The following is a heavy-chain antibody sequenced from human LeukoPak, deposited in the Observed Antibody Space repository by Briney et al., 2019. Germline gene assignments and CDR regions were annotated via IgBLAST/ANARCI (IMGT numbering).Heavy chain of an antibody. CDR2: ISYDGSKK. CDR3: AKDDIWGSMIT. CDR1: GFTFSSYT. D-gene: IGHD3-22*01. Sequence: PGGSLRLSCAASGFTFSSYTMHWVRQAPGKGLEWVAVISYDGSKKSYAGSVKGRFTISRDNSQNTLYLQMNSLRAEDTAVYYCAKDDIWGSMITWGQGTLVTVSS. J-gene: IGHJ4*02. V-gene: IGHV3-30*04.